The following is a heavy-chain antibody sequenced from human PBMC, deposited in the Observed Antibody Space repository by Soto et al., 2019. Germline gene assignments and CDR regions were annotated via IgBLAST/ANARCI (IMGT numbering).Heavy chain of an antibody. D-gene: IGHD2-15*01. V-gene: IGHV1-24*01. CDR2: FDPEDGET. Sequence: GASVKVSCKVSGYTLTELSMHWVRQAPGKGLEWMGGFDPEDGETIYAQKFQGRVTMTEDTSTDTAYMELSSLGSEDTAVYYCATDFQPSPGVVDLDYWGQGTLVTVSS. CDR3: ATDFQPSPGVVDLDY. J-gene: IGHJ4*02. CDR1: GYTLTELS.